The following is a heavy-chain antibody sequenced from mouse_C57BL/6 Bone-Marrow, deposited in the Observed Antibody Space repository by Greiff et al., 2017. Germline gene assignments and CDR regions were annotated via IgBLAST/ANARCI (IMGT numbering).Heavy chain of an antibody. V-gene: IGHV14-4*01. Sequence: EVQLQESGAELVRPGASVKLSCTASGFNIKDDYLHWVKQRPEQGLEWIGWIDPENGDTEYASKFQGKATITADTSSNTAYLQLSSLTSEDTAVYYCTTDYDYDLAWFAYLGQGTLVTVSA. D-gene: IGHD2-4*01. CDR2: IDPENGDT. J-gene: IGHJ3*01. CDR1: GFNIKDDY. CDR3: TTDYDYDLAWFAY.